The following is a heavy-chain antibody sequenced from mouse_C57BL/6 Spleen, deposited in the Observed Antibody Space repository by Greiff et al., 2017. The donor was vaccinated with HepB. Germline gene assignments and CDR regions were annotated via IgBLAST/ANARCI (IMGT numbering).Heavy chain of an antibody. D-gene: IGHD2-4*01. J-gene: IGHJ4*01. Sequence: EVKLMESGGGLVQPGGSLKLSCAASGFTFSDYYMYWVRQTPEKRLEWVAYISNGGGSTYYPDTVKGRFTISRDNAKNTLYLQMSRLKSEDTAMYYCARGGLRRVYYAMDYWGQGTSVTVSS. CDR2: ISNGGGST. V-gene: IGHV5-12*01. CDR3: ARGGLRRVYYAMDY. CDR1: GFTFSDYY.